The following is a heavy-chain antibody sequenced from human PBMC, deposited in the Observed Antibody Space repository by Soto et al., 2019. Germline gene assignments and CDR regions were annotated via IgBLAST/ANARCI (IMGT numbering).Heavy chain of an antibody. CDR1: GFTFAGYST. CDR2: ISGSGGST. J-gene: IGHJ4*02. D-gene: IGHD2-21*02. CDR3: ARLPGDSWGHFDY. V-gene: IGHV3-23*01. Sequence: LRLSCAASGFTFAGYSTMSWVRQAPGKGLEWVSSISGSGGSTYYADSVKGRFTISRDNSKNTLYLQMNSLGAEDTAVYYCARLPGDSWGHFDYWGQGTLVTVSS.